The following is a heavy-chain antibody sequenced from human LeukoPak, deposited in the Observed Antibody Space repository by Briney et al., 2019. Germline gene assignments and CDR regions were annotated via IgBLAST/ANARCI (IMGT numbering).Heavy chain of an antibody. D-gene: IGHD2-2*01. J-gene: IGHJ4*02. CDR3: ARYSLRSTSLDY. V-gene: IGHV1-69*01. CDR1: GGTFSSYA. Sequence: ASVKVSCTASGGTFSSYAISWVRQAPGQGLEWMGGIIPIFGTANYAQKFQGRVTITADESTSTAYMELSSLRSEDTAVYYCARYSLRSTSLDYWGQGPLVTVSS. CDR2: IIPIFGTA.